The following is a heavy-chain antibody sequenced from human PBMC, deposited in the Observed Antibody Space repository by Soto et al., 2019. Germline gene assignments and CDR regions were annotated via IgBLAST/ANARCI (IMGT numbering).Heavy chain of an antibody. CDR1: GFTFSSYD. Sequence: EVQLVESGGGLVQPGGSLRLSCAASGFTFSSYDMHWVRQATGKGLEWVSAIGTAGDTYYPGSVKGRFTISRENAKNSLYLQMNSLRAEDTAVYYCARGLLTTYYYDGSGSNPLDYWGQGTLVTVSS. CDR3: ARGLLTTYYYDGSGSNPLDY. CDR2: IGTAGDT. D-gene: IGHD3-22*01. J-gene: IGHJ4*02. V-gene: IGHV3-13*01.